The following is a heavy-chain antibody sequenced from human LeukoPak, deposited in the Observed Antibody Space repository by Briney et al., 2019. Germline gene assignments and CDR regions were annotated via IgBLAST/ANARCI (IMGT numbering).Heavy chain of an antibody. V-gene: IGHV1-69*02. CDR3: AMGCSGGSCYSLLDY. CDR2: IIPILGIE. J-gene: IGHJ4*02. D-gene: IGHD2-15*01. Sequence: SVKVSCKASGGTFSSYTISWVRQAPGQGLEWMGRIIPILGIENYAQKFQGRVTITADKSTSTAYMELSSLRSEDTAVYYCAMGCSGGSCYSLLDYWGQGTLVTVSS. CDR1: GGTFSSYT.